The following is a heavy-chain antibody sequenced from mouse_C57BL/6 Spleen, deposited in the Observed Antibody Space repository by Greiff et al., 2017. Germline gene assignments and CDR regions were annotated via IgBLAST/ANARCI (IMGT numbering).Heavy chain of an antibody. CDR2: IYPRSGNT. CDR3: ARAGAYYSNDYAMDD. V-gene: IGHV1-81*01. D-gene: IGHD2-5*01. Sequence: VQLQESGAELARPGASVKLSCKASGYTFTSYGISWVKQRTGQGLEWIGEIYPRSGNTYYNEKFKGKATLTADKSSSTAYMELRSLTSEDSAVYVCARAGAYYSNDYAMDDWGQGTSVTVSS. CDR1: GYTFTSYG. J-gene: IGHJ4*01.